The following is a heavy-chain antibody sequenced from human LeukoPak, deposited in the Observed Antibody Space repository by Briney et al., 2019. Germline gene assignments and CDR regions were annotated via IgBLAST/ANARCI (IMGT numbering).Heavy chain of an antibody. D-gene: IGHD3-10*01. CDR3: ARDQSRDYYGSGSSPLDP. J-gene: IGHJ5*02. CDR2: ISAYNGNT. V-gene: IGHV1-18*01. CDR1: GYTFTSYG. Sequence: GASVKVSCKASGYTFTSYGISWVRQAPGQGLEWMGWISAYNGNTNYAQKLQGRVTMTTDTSTSTACMELRSLRSDDTAVYYCARDQSRDYYGSGSSPLDPWGQGTLVTVSS.